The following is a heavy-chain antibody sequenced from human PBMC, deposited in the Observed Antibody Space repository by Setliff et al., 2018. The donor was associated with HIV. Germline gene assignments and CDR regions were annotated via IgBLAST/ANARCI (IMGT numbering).Heavy chain of an antibody. CDR3: AREATPRRSSGWVYFDY. CDR1: GFTFSNYE. V-gene: IGHV3-48*03. Sequence: PGGSLRLSCAASGFTFSNYEMSWVRQAPGKGPEWVSYITGSGDTIYYADSVKGRFAMSRDNAKDSVYLQMNTLRVEDTAVYYCAREATPRRSSGWVYFDYWGQGMMVTVSS. CDR2: ITGSGDTI. J-gene: IGHJ4*02. D-gene: IGHD6-19*01.